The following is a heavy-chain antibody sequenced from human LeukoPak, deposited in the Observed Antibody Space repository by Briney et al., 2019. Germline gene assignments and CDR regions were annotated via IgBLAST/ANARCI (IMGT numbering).Heavy chain of an antibody. CDR2: ISGSGGST. D-gene: IGHD3-22*01. CDR1: GFTFSSYA. V-gene: IGHV3-23*01. Sequence: GGSLRLSCAASGFTFSSYAMSWVRQAPGKGLEWGSAISGSGGSTYYADSVKGRFTISRDNSKNTLYLQMNSLRAEDTAVYYCAKHLPYYYDSSGYNDAFDIWGQGTMVTVSS. J-gene: IGHJ3*02. CDR3: AKHLPYYYDSSGYNDAFDI.